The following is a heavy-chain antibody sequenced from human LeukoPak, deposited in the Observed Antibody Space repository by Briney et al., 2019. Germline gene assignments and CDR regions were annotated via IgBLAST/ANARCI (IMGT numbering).Heavy chain of an antibody. CDR2: ISSSSSYI. V-gene: IGHV3-21*04. D-gene: IGHD5-18*01. J-gene: IGHJ4*02. CDR3: XXXRYTYGNKPLDY. Sequence: PGGSLRLSCAASGFTFSSYSMNWVRQAPGKGLEWVSSISSSSSYIYYADSVKGRFTISRDNAKNSLYLQMNTLRAADTAVSYXXXXRYTYGNKPLDYWGRGTLVTVSS. CDR1: GFTFSSYS.